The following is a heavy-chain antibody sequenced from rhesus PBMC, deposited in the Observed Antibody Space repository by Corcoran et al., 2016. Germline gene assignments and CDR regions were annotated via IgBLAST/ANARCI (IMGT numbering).Heavy chain of an antibody. J-gene: IGHJ5-2*02. V-gene: IGHV4-80*01. CDR1: GPSIRNNW. Sequence: QVQLQESGPGLVKPSETLSLTCVVSGPSIRNNWWDWIRQSPGKGLEWIGGINGNRGKPNPNPPLKRRVTISKDASKNQLSLKLTAVTAADTAVYYCARVISKDGNSLDVWGRGVLVTVSS. CDR2: INGNRGKP. D-gene: IGHD1-1*01. CDR3: ARVISKDGNSLDV.